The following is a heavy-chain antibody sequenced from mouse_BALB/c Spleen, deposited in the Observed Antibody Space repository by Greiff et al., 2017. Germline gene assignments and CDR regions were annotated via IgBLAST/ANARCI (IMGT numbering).Heavy chain of an antibody. V-gene: IGHV3-6*02. J-gene: IGHJ3*01. CDR2: ISYDGSN. Sequence: ESGPGLVKPSQSLSLTCSVTGYSITSGYYWNWIRQFPGNKLEWMGYISYDGSNNYNPSLKIRISITRDTSKNQFFLKLNSVTTEDTATYYCARGGNYAWFAYWGQGTLVTVSA. CDR1: GYSITSGYY. CDR3: ARGGNYAWFAY. D-gene: IGHD2-1*01.